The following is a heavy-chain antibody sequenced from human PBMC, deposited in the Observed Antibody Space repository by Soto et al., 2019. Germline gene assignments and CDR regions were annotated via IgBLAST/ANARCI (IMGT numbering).Heavy chain of an antibody. D-gene: IGHD6-19*01. CDR3: VDVSLAGS. V-gene: IGHV3-7*01. CDR1: GFHFSAYW. CDR2: IKEDGSDK. Sequence: EVQLVDSGGGLVQPGGSLRLSCVASGFHFSAYWMSWVRQAPGKGLEWVANIKEDGSDKYYVDSVKGRFTISRDNAKNSLYLQMNSLRAEDTAVYYCVDVSLAGSWGQGTLVTVSS. J-gene: IGHJ4*02.